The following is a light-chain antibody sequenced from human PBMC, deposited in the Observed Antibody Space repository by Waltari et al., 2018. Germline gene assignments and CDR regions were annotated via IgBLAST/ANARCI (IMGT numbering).Light chain of an antibody. Sequence: DIVMTQSPDSLAVSLGERATINCKSSQSVSYSSNNKNYLAWYQQKPGQPPQLLIYWASTRESGVPDRFSGSGSGTDFTLTISSVQADDVAVYYCQQYYSPTGGTFGQGTKLEIK. J-gene: IGKJ2*02. CDR2: WAS. V-gene: IGKV4-1*01. CDR3: QQYYSPTGGT. CDR1: QSVSYSSNNKNY.